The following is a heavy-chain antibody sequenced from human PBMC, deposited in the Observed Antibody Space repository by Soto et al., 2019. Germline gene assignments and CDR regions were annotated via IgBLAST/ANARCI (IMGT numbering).Heavy chain of an antibody. D-gene: IGHD6-19*01. CDR2: IYHSGTT. CDR3: ARLYTSLYSSGQYFDY. J-gene: IGHJ4*02. CDR1: GGSISSNGYY. V-gene: IGHV4-39*01. Sequence: PSETLSLTCTVFGGSISSNGYYWAWIRQPPAKGLEWIGSIYHSGTTYYNPSLKSRLIISVDTSNNEFSLKLSSVTAADTAFYYCARLYTSLYSSGQYFDYWGQGALVTV.